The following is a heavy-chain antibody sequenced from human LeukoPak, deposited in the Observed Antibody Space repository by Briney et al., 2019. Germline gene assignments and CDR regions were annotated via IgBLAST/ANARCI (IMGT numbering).Heavy chain of an antibody. CDR1: GLTFSRDW. V-gene: IGHV3-23*01. Sequence: PGGSLRLSCEASGLTFSRDWMGWVRQAPGKGLEWVSAISGSGGSTYYADSVKGRFTISRDNSKNTLYLQMNSLRAEDTAVYYCAKHMVRGALACYFDYWGQGTLVTVSS. CDR2: ISGSGGST. CDR3: AKHMVRGALACYFDY. D-gene: IGHD3-10*01. J-gene: IGHJ4*02.